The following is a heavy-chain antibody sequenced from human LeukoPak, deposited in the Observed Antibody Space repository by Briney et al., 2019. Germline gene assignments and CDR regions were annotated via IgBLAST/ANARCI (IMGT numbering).Heavy chain of an antibody. V-gene: IGHV4-34*01. Sequence: SETLSLTCAVYGGSFSGYYWSWIRQPPGKGLEWIEEINHSGSTNYNPSLKSRVTISVDTSKNQFSLKLSSVTAADTAVYYCARVGPIAARRDHYYFDYWGQGTLVTVSS. CDR2: INHSGST. CDR1: GGSFSGYY. D-gene: IGHD6-6*01. CDR3: ARVGPIAARRDHYYFDY. J-gene: IGHJ4*02.